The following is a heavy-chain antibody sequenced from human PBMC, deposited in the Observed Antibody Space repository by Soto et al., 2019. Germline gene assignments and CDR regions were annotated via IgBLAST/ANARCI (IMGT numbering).Heavy chain of an antibody. J-gene: IGHJ4*02. D-gene: IGHD3-10*01. Sequence: PGGSLRLSCAASGFTFSSYSMNWVRQAPGKGLEWVSSISTGSNYIYYGDSVKGRFTMSRDNAKNSLYLQMNSLRADDTAVYYCARGSGSFDYWGQGTLVTVSS. CDR1: GFTFSSYS. CDR3: ARGSGSFDY. CDR2: ISTGSNYI. V-gene: IGHV3-21*01.